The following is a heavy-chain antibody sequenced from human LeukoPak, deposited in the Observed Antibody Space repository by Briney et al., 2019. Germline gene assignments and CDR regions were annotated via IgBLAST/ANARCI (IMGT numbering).Heavy chain of an antibody. CDR1: GGSISSYY. CDR2: IYTSGST. CDR3: ARERIAAAGTLIWFDP. J-gene: IGHJ5*02. D-gene: IGHD6-13*01. V-gene: IGHV4-4*07. Sequence: SETLSLTSTVSGGSISSYYWSWIRQPARKGLEWIGRIYTSGSTNYNPSLKSRVTMSVDTSKNQFSLKLSSVTAADTAVYYCARERIAAAGTLIWFDPWGQGTLVTVSS.